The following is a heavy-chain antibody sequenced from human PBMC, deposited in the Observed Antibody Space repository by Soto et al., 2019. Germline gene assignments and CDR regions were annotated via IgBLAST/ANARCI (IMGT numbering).Heavy chain of an antibody. CDR2: ISGSGGST. D-gene: IGHD3-10*01. V-gene: IGHV3-23*01. J-gene: IGHJ5*02. CDR3: AKDPVKWFGELLVSWFDP. Sequence: GGSLRLSCAASGFTFSSYAMSWVRQAPGKGLEWVSAISGSGGSTYYADSVKGRFTISRDNSKNTLYLQMNSLRAEDTAVYYCAKDPVKWFGELLVSWFDPWGQGTLVTV. CDR1: GFTFSSYA.